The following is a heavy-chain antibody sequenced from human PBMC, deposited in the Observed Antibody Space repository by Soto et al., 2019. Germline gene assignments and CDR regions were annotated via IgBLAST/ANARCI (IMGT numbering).Heavy chain of an antibody. CDR1: GVSFNSYG. V-gene: IGHV1-69*09. CDR2: INPASQLR. J-gene: IGHJ4*02. Sequence: QVQLLQSGTEVKRPGSSVKVSCRASGVSFNSYGFAWVRQAPGRGLEWVGKINPASQLRNYQQSLQGRVNITADTSTRTAYMELSGLTSEDTAVYYCARMKLARLDHWGQGTLVTVSS. CDR3: ARMKLARLDH.